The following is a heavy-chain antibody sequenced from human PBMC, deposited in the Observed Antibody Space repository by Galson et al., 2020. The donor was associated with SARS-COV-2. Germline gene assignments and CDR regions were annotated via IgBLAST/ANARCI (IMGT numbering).Heavy chain of an antibody. D-gene: IGHD2-2*01. V-gene: IGHV4-30-4*01. CDR3: ARMPLQRGYYFDY. Sequence: ASETLSLTCIVSGGSISSGDYYWSWIRQPPGKGLEWIGYIFYIGSTYYNPSLKSRLTISLDTSKNQFSLQLRSVTAADTAVYYCARMPLQRGYYFDYWGQGALVIVSS. CDR1: GGSISSGDYY. CDR2: IFYIGST. J-gene: IGHJ4*02.